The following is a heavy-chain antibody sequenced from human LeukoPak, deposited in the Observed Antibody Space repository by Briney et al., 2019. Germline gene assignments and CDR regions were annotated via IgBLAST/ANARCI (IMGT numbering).Heavy chain of an antibody. CDR2: ISSSSSYI. D-gene: IGHD2-2*01. Sequence: YSXNWVRQAPGKGLEWVSSISSSSSYIYYADSVKGRFTISRDNAKNSLYLQMNSLRAEDTAVYYCARDGYADYWGQGTLVTVSS. J-gene: IGHJ4*02. V-gene: IGHV3-21*01. CDR1: YS. CDR3: ARDGYADY.